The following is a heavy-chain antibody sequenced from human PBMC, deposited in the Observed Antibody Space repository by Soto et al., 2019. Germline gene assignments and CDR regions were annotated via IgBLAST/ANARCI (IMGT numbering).Heavy chain of an antibody. CDR1: GGSISSGDYY. D-gene: IGHD6-13*01. CDR3: ARGRRSWYWYYYGMDV. CDR2: IYYSRST. J-gene: IGHJ6*02. V-gene: IGHV4-30-4*01. Sequence: LSLTCTVSGGSISSGDYYWSWIRQPPGKGLEWIGYIYYSRSTYYNPSLKSRVTISVDTSKNQFSLKLSSVTAADTAVYYCARGRRSWYWYYYGMDVWGQGTTVTVSS.